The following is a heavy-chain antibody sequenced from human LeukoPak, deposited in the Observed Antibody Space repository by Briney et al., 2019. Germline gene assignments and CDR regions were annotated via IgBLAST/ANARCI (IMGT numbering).Heavy chain of an antibody. CDR1: GYTFTGYY. CDR2: INLNSGGT. D-gene: IGHD3-9*01. Sequence: ASVKVSCKASGYTFTGYYIHWVRQAPGQGLEWMGWINLNSGGTNYAQKFQDRVTMTRDTSITTAYMELSRLRFDDTALYYCARSPHISTGENFDYWGQGTLVTVSS. V-gene: IGHV1-2*02. CDR3: ARSPHISTGENFDY. J-gene: IGHJ4*02.